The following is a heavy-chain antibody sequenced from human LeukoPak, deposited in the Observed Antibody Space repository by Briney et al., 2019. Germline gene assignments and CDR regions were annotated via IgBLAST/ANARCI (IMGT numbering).Heavy chain of an antibody. J-gene: IGHJ4*02. CDR1: GFTYSSYW. V-gene: IGHV3-74*01. Sequence: GGSLRLSCAASGFTYSSYWMHWVRQVPGMGLVWVSRISPDGSTTNYADSVKGRFTISRDNAKNSLYLQMNSLRAEDTAVYYCARDFGYFWGQGTLVTVSS. CDR2: ISPDGSTT. CDR3: ARDFGYF. D-gene: IGHD3-10*01.